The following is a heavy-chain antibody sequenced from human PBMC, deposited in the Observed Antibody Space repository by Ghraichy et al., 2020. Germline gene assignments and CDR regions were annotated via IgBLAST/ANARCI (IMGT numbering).Heavy chain of an antibody. CDR3: ARGAGPRTYYMDV. J-gene: IGHJ6*03. CDR2: ISSSSTYI. Sequence: RGSLRLSCEASGFNFSDHSMIWVRQAPGKGLEWISSISSSSTYIYYADSVKGRFTISRDDARESLFLQLDSVGADDAGIYYCARGAGPRTYYMDVWGKGTAVTVSS. V-gene: IGHV3-21*01. CDR1: GFNFSDHS. D-gene: IGHD1-1*01.